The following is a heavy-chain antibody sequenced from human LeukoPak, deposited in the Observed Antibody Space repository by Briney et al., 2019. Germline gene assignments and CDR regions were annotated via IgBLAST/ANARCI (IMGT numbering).Heavy chain of an antibody. CDR2: IKSKTDGGTT. D-gene: IGHD3-3*01. CDR3: TTTLPDYDFWSGYFMVIPKPIDY. CDR1: GFTFSNAW. J-gene: IGHJ4*02. Sequence: GGSLRLSCAASGFTFSNAWMSWVRQAPGKGLEWVGRIKSKTDGGTTDYAAPVKGRFTISRDDSKNTLYLQMNSLKTEDTAVYYCTTTLPDYDFWSGYFMVIPKPIDYWGQGTLVTVSS. V-gene: IGHV3-15*01.